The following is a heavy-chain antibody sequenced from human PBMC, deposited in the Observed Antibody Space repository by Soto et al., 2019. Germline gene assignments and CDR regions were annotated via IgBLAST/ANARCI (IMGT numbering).Heavy chain of an antibody. D-gene: IGHD3-10*01. V-gene: IGHV3-23*01. CDR2: LSGSGGTT. CDR3: AKQRAGYGSGSDAFYFDF. J-gene: IGHJ4*02. Sequence: GGSLRLSCPTSGFTFSTYAMNWVRQAPGKGLEWVSALSGSGGTTYYADSVRGRFTISRDNSKNTLFLQMSSLRAEDTALYYCAKQRAGYGSGSDAFYFDFWGQGTMVTVYS. CDR1: GFTFSTYA.